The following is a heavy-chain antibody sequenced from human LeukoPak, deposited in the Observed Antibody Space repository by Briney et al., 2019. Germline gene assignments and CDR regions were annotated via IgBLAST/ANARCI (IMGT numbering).Heavy chain of an antibody. V-gene: IGHV3-7*01. CDR1: GFTFSSYW. Sequence: GGSLSLSCAASGFTFSSYWMGWVRQAPGKGLEWVANIKQDGSEKYYVDSVKGRFTISRDNAKNSLYLQMNSLRAEDTAVYYCARVYGIADYFDYWGQGTLVTVSS. J-gene: IGHJ4*02. CDR3: ARVYGIADYFDY. CDR2: IKQDGSEK. D-gene: IGHD6-13*01.